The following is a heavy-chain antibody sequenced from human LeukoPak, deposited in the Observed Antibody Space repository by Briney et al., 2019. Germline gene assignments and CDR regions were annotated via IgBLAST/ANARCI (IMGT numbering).Heavy chain of an antibody. CDR2: IYTSGST. Sequence: SETLSLTCTVSGSISGYNWSWIRQPPGKGLEWIGYIYTSGSTNYNPSLESRVTISVDTSKNQFSLDLSSVTAADTAVYYCARQKCTSTSCLTKNAFDIWGQGTMVTVSS. CDR3: ARQKCTSTSCLTKNAFDI. V-gene: IGHV4-4*09. CDR1: GSISGYN. D-gene: IGHD2-2*01. J-gene: IGHJ3*02.